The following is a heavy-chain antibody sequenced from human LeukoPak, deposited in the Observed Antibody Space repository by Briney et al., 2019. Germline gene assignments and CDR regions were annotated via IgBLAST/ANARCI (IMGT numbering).Heavy chain of an antibody. CDR3: ARDKVTGASYLDY. CDR2: IKQDGGEI. Sequence: GGSLRLSCAASGFTFRNYWMSWVRQTPGEALEWVANIKQDGGEIYYLDSVKGRFTISRDNAKNSLYLQMNSLRGDDTAVYYCARDKVTGASYLDYWGQGSLVTVSS. CDR1: GFTFRNYW. J-gene: IGHJ4*02. D-gene: IGHD7-27*01. V-gene: IGHV3-7*01.